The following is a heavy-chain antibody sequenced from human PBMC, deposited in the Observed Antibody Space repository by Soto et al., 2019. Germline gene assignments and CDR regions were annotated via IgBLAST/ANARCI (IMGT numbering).Heavy chain of an antibody. CDR3: XXXXXGAFDI. Sequence: QVQLVQSGAEVKKPGASVKVSCKASGYTFTSYGISWVRQAPGQGLEWMGWISAYNGNTNYAQKLQGRVTMTTDTSTSTAYMELRSLRSDXTAXXXXXXXXXGAFDIWGQGTMVTVSS. CDR1: GYTFTSYG. CDR2: ISAYNGNT. J-gene: IGHJ3*02. V-gene: IGHV1-18*01.